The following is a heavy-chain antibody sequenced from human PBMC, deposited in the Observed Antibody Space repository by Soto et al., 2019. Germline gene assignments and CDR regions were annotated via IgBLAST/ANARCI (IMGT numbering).Heavy chain of an antibody. D-gene: IGHD4-4*01. CDR1: GFTFSSYG. Sequence: GGSLRLSCAASGFTFSSYGMHWVRQAPGKGLEWVAVISYDGSNKYYADSVKGRFTISRDNSKNTLYLQMNSLRAEDTAVYYCAKRVTPNYYYYGMDVWGLGTTVTVSS. V-gene: IGHV3-30*18. J-gene: IGHJ6*02. CDR3: AKRVTPNYYYYGMDV. CDR2: ISYDGSNK.